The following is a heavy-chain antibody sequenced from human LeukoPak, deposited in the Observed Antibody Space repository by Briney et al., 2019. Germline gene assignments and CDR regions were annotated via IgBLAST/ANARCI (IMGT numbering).Heavy chain of an antibody. CDR1: GASISSSHYY. J-gene: IGHJ4*02. Sequence: SETLSLTCTVSGASISSSHYYWAWIRQPPGRGLEWIGSIHYSGGTYYNPSLESRVTISVDTSKNQFSLRLSSVTAADTAVYYCARAYSGSYPDYWGQGTLVTVSS. D-gene: IGHD1-26*01. V-gene: IGHV4-39*07. CDR2: IHYSGGT. CDR3: ARAYSGSYPDY.